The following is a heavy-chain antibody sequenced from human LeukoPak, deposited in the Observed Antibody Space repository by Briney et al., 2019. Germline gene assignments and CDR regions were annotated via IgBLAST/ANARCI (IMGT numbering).Heavy chain of an antibody. V-gene: IGHV4-39*01. CDR1: GGSISSSSYY. CDR2: IYYSGST. D-gene: IGHD5-18*01. CDR3: ARQSGYSYGRYAFDI. J-gene: IGHJ3*02. Sequence: PSETLSLTCTVSGGSISSSSYYWGWIRQPPGKGLEWIGSIYYSGSTYYNPSLKSRVTISVDTSKNQFSLKLSSVTAADTAVYYCARQSGYSYGRYAFDIWGQGTMVTVYS.